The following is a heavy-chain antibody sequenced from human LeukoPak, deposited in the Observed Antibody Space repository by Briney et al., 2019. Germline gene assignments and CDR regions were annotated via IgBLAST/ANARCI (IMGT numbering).Heavy chain of an antibody. D-gene: IGHD3-3*01. CDR3: ARPDYDSWSGYPSYYYYGMDV. CDR1: GFTFSSYS. Sequence: GGSLRLSCAASGFTFSSYSMNWVRQAPGKGLEWVSYISSSSSTIYYADSVKGRFTISRDNAKNSLYLQMNSLRDEDTAVYYCARPDYDSWSGYPSYYYYGMDVWGQGTTVTVSS. J-gene: IGHJ6*02. CDR2: ISSSSSTI. V-gene: IGHV3-48*02.